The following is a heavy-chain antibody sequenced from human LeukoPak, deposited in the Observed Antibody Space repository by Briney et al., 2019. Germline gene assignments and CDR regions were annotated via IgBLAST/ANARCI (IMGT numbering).Heavy chain of an antibody. CDR3: AKAPPYTEYFDY. D-gene: IGHD1-1*01. Sequence: GGSLRLSCAGSGFIFSNYAMSWVRQAPGQGLEWVSTISNSGDATFYADAVKGRFTISRDNSKNTLYLQMYSLRAEDTAIYYCAKAPPYTEYFDYWGQGTLLTVSS. CDR1: GFIFSNYA. V-gene: IGHV3-23*01. CDR2: ISNSGDAT. J-gene: IGHJ4*02.